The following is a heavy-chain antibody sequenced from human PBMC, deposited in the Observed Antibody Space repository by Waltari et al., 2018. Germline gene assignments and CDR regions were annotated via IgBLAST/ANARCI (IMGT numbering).Heavy chain of an antibody. V-gene: IGHV3-30*02. CDR2: ISNDDTKK. CDR3: LRGADYGFYY. D-gene: IGHD4-17*01. J-gene: IGHJ4*02. Sequence: VQLLESGGGLVQPGGSLRLSCTGSGFSVRTNAMDWVRQAPGKGLEWLAFISNDDTKKYYADSVEGRFTISRDTSRNTVYLEMNSLRPDDTAVYYCLRGADYGFYYWGQGTLVTVSS. CDR1: GFSVRTNA.